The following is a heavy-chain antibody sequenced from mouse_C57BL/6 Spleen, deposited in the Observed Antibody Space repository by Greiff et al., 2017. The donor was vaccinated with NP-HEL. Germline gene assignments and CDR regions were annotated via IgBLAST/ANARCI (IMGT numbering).Heavy chain of an antibody. CDR1: GFTFSSYA. V-gene: IGHV5-4*01. Sequence: VQLKESGGGLVKPGGSLKLSCAASGFTFSSYAMSWVRQTPEKRLEWVATISDGGSYTYYPDNVKGRFTISRDNAKNNLYLQMSHLKSEDTAMYYCARGGAGFDYWGQGTTLTVSS. J-gene: IGHJ2*01. CDR3: ARGGAGFDY. CDR2: ISDGGSYT. D-gene: IGHD3-3*01.